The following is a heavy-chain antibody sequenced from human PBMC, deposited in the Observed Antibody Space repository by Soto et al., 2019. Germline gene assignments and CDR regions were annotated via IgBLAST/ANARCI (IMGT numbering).Heavy chain of an antibody. J-gene: IGHJ4*02. CDR2: IIPIFGTA. D-gene: IGHD4-4*01. Sequence: QVQLVQSGAEVKKPGSSVKVSCKASGGTFSSYAISWVRQAPGQGLEWMGGIIPIFGTANYAQKFQGRVTITADEATSTAYRGRSSLRAEDTAVYYWARDGGVYDDSPLYDWGQGTLVTVSS. CDR1: GGTFSSYA. V-gene: IGHV1-69*12. CDR3: ARDGGVYDDSPLYD.